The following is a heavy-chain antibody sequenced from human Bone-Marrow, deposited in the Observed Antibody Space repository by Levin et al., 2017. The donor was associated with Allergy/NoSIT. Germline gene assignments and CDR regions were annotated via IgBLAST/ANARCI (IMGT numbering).Heavy chain of an antibody. J-gene: IGHJ3*01. CDR3: ARDGVVLDAEFWALDF. D-gene: IGHD2-15*01. CDR1: GYMFSSYG. CDR2: ISPYNGDT. Sequence: VASVKVSCKGSGYMFSSYGITWVRQAPGQGLEWMGWISPYNGDTKYAQKFQGRVTMTTDTSTTTAHMELRSLRSDDTAVYYCARDGVVLDAEFWALDFWGQGTMLTVSS. V-gene: IGHV1-18*01.